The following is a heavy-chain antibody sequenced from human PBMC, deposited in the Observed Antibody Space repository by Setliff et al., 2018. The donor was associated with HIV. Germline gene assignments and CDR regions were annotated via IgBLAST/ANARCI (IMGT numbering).Heavy chain of an antibody. J-gene: IGHJ6*03. CDR2: INQSGST. V-gene: IGHV4-34*01. D-gene: IGHD3-3*01. CDR1: GRSLSCYY. CDR3: ARGVNPTYYDFWSGNYMRKCYYYYMEV. Sequence: LSLTCAVYGRSLSCYYWSWIRQPPGKGLEWIGEINQSGSTNYNPSLKSRVTISVDTSKNQFSLKLSSVTAADTAVYYCARGVNPTYYDFWSGNYMRKCYYYYMEVWGKGTTVTVSS.